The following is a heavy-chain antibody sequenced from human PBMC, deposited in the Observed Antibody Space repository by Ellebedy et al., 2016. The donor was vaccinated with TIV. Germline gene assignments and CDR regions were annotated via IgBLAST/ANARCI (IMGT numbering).Heavy chain of an antibody. J-gene: IGHJ4*02. CDR2: IKQDVSEK. V-gene: IGHV3-7*03. CDR1: GFTFSTYW. D-gene: IGHD1/OR15-1a*01. CDR3: ARTYGNTRPEY. Sequence: GESLKISCAASGFTFSTYWMSWVRQAPGKGLEWVANIKQDVSEKYYVDSVKGRFTISRDNAKNSLYLQMNSLRGEDTAVYYCARTYGNTRPEYWGQGTLVTVSS.